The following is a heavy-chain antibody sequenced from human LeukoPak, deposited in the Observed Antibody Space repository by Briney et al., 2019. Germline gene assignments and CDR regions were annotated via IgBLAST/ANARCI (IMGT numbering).Heavy chain of an antibody. Sequence: GGSLRLSCAASGFTFSSYAMSWVRQAPGKGLEWVSAISGSDGSTYYADSVKGRFTISRDNSKNTLYLQMNSLRAEDTAVYYCAKGGAATRYGMDVWGQGTTVTVSS. D-gene: IGHD2-15*01. J-gene: IGHJ6*02. CDR3: AKGGAATRYGMDV. CDR1: GFTFSSYA. CDR2: ISGSDGST. V-gene: IGHV3-23*01.